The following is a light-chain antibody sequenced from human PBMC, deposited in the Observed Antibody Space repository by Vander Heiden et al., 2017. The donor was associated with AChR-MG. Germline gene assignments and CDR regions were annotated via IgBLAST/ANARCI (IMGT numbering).Light chain of an antibody. CDR3: QQYYSTPRT. J-gene: IGKJ2*01. V-gene: IGKV4-1*01. CDR2: WAS. CDR1: QSVLSASNNKNC. Sequence: DIVMTQSPDSLAVTLGERANINCKSSQSVLSASNNKNCLAWYQQKPGQPPKLLIDWASARESGVPDRFSGSGSGTDFTLTISSLQAEDVAVYFCQQYYSTPRTFGQGTKLEIK.